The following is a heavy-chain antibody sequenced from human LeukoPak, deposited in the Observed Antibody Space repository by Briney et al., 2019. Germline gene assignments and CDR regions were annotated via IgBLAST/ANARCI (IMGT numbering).Heavy chain of an antibody. V-gene: IGHV4-59*08. J-gene: IGHJ5*02. D-gene: IGHD1-26*01. CDR2: IYYSGSA. CDR3: ARHGPYLGRLGWFDP. CDR1: GGSISSYY. Sequence: SETLSLTCTVSGGSISSYYWSWIRQPPGNGLEWIGYIYYSGSANYNPSLKSRVTISVDMSKNQFSLILSSVTAADTAVYYCARHGPYLGRLGWFDPWGQGTLVTVSS.